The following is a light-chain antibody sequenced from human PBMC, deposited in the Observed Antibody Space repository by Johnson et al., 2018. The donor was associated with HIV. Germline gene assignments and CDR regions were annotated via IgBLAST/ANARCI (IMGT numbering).Light chain of an antibody. CDR1: SSNIGNNY. J-gene: IGLJ1*01. Sequence: QSVLTQPPSVSAAPGQKVNISCSGSSSNIGNNYVSWYQQLPGTAPKVLIYDNNKRPSGIPDRFSGSKSATSATLAITGRQTGEKADYSCGIWDSSLSAYVCGTGTKVTVL. V-gene: IGLV1-51*01. CDR3: GIWDSSLSAYV. CDR2: DNN.